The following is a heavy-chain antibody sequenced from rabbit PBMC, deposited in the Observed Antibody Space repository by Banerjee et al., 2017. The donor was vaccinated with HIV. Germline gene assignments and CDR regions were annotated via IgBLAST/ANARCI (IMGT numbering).Heavy chain of an antibody. V-gene: IGHV1S47*01. CDR2: IDPIFGST. CDR3: VRDLANIGGDYGPYYFDL. J-gene: IGHJ4*01. CDR1: GFDFSSYG. Sequence: QEQLVESGGGLVQPGGSLQLSCKASGFDFSSYGVSWVRQGPGKGLEWIGYIDPIFGSTVYASWVNGRFTISRENTQNTLYLQLNSLTVADTATYFCVRDLANIGGDYGPYYFDLWGQGTLVTVS. D-gene: IGHD2-1*01.